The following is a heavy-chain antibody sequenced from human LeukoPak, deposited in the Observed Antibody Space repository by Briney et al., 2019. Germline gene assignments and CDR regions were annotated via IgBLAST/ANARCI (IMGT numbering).Heavy chain of an antibody. V-gene: IGHV3-11*05. Sequence: GGSLILSCAASGFTFSDYYMSWIRQAPGKGLEWVSYISSSSSYTNYADSVKGRFTISRDNAKNSLYLQMNSLRAEDAAVYYCARDVSSCWFDPWGQRTLVTVSS. CDR1: GFTFSDYY. CDR3: ARDVSSCWFDP. J-gene: IGHJ5*02. CDR2: ISSSSSYT. D-gene: IGHD3-16*02.